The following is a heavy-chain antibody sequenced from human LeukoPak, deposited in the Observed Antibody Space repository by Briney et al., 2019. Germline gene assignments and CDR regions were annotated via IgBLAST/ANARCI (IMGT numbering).Heavy chain of an antibody. CDR3: AATSELYSGSYLDY. V-gene: IGHV1-58*02. D-gene: IGHD1-26*01. J-gene: IGHJ4*02. Sequence: GASVEVSCKASGFTFTSSAMQWVRQARGQRLEWIGWIVVGSGNTNYAQKFQERVTITRDMSTSTAYMELSSLRSEDTAVYYCAATSELYSGSYLDYWGQGTLVTVSS. CDR2: IVVGSGNT. CDR1: GFTFTSSA.